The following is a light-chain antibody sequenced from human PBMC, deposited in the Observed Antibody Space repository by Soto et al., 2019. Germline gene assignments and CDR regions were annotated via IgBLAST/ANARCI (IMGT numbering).Light chain of an antibody. CDR1: QSISSSY. V-gene: IGKV3D-7*01. J-gene: IGKJ3*01. CDR2: GAS. CDR3: QQYDNWPPFT. Sequence: EVVLTQSPATLSLPPGEGATLSCRVSQSISSSYLSWYQQRPGQAPRLLIYGASTRATGIPARFSGSGRGSGTDFTLTISSLQSEDFAVYYCQQYDNWPPFTFGPGTKVDIK.